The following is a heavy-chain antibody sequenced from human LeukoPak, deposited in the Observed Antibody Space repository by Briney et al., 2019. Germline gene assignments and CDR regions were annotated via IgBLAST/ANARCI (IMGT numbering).Heavy chain of an antibody. CDR3: AREACIVARCSDY. V-gene: IGHV3-64*01. J-gene: IGHJ4*02. CDR1: GFTFSSYA. CDR2: ISSNGGST. D-gene: IGHD6-6*01. Sequence: GGSLRLSCAASGFTFSSYAMHWVRQAPGKGLEYVSAISSNGGSTSYANSVKGRFTISRDNSKNTLYLQMGSLRAEDMAVYYCAREACIVARCSDYWGQGTLVTVSS.